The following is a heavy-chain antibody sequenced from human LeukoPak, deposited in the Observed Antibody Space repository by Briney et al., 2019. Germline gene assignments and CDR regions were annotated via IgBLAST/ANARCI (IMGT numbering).Heavy chain of an antibody. CDR3: ARDMVRGVINDY. V-gene: IGHV4-39*07. Sequence: SETLSLTCTVSGGSISSSRYYWGWIRQPPGKGLEWIGSMYYSGSTYYTPSLKSRVTISVDTSKNQFSLKLSSVTAADTAVYYCARDMVRGVINDYWGQGTLVTVSS. CDR2: MYYSGST. D-gene: IGHD3-10*01. CDR1: GGSISSSRYY. J-gene: IGHJ4*02.